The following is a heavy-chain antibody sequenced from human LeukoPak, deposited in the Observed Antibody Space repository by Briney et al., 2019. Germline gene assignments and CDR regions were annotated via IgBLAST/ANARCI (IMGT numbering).Heavy chain of an antibody. D-gene: IGHD6-6*01. J-gene: IGHJ4*02. V-gene: IGHV4-34*01. CDR3: ARGPGAARLGY. CDR1: GGSISNYW. Sequence: SETLSLTCTVSGGSISNYWWSWIRQPPGKGLEWIGEINHSGSTNYNPSLKSRVTISVDTSKNQFSLKLSSVTAADTAVYYCARGPGAARLGYWGQGTLVTVSS. CDR2: INHSGST.